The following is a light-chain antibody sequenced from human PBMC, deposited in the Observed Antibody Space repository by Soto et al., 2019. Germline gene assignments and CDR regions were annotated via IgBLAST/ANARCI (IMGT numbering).Light chain of an antibody. CDR1: SSDVGDYNY. Sequence: LTQPASVSGSPGQSITISCTGTSSDVGDYNYVSWYQQHPGKAPKLIIYEVSNRPSEISNRFSGSKSGNTASLTISGLQAEDEADYYCSSYTSGSTYVFGTGTKVTVL. J-gene: IGLJ1*01. CDR3: SSYTSGSTYV. V-gene: IGLV2-14*01. CDR2: EVS.